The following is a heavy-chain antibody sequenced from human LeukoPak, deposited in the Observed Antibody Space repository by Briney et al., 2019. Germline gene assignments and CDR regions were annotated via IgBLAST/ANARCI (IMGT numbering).Heavy chain of an antibody. CDR3: AKDQSQWSYYFDY. Sequence: TGGSLRLSCAASGFTFTKYWMTWVRQAPGKGLEWVAVISFDGSNKYYADSVMGRFTFSRDNSKNTLYLQMNSLRAEDTAVYYCAKDQSQWSYYFDYWGQGTLATVSS. J-gene: IGHJ4*02. CDR2: ISFDGSNK. D-gene: IGHD2-15*01. V-gene: IGHV3-30*18. CDR1: GFTFTKYW.